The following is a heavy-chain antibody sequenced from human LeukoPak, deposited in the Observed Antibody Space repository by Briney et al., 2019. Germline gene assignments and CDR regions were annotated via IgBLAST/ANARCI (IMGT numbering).Heavy chain of an antibody. CDR2: IYYSGRT. Sequence: SETLSLTCTVSGGSIMVAAYSWSWIRQPPGKGLEWIGYIYYSGRTYYNPSLKSRVTISLDRSKNQFSLKVSPVTAADTAVYFCARGYGDNSGAFDIWGQGTLVTVSS. J-gene: IGHJ3*02. V-gene: IGHV4-30-2*01. CDR1: GGSIMVAAYS. D-gene: IGHD4-23*01. CDR3: ARGYGDNSGAFDI.